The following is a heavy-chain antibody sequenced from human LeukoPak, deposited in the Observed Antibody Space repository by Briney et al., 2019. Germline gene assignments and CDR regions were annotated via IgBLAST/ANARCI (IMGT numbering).Heavy chain of an antibody. CDR1: GFTFSSYA. CDR2: LSGFGGTT. Sequence: GGSLRLSCAASGFTFSSYAMGWVRQAPGKGLEWVSTLSGFGGTTYYADSVKGRFTISRDNSKNTLFLQMNSLTAEDTAVYYCAKHASISMVTNFDYWGQGTLVTVSS. J-gene: IGHJ4*02. CDR3: AKHASISMVTNFDY. D-gene: IGHD3-10*01. V-gene: IGHV3-23*01.